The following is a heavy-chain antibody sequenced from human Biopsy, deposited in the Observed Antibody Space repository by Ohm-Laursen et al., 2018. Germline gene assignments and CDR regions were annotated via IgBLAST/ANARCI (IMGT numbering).Heavy chain of an antibody. CDR1: GYTFTSYG. CDR2: LNPVSGNS. CDR3: GRAVRNQLLTDP. D-gene: IGHD1-7*01. Sequence: ASVKVSCNASGYTFTSYGITWVRQASGQGPEWIGWLNPVSGNSNFGQKFRGRVTVTSDTSISTAYMELSGLTSDDTATYYCGRAVRNQLLTDPWGQGTLVTVTS. J-gene: IGHJ5*02. V-gene: IGHV1-8*01.